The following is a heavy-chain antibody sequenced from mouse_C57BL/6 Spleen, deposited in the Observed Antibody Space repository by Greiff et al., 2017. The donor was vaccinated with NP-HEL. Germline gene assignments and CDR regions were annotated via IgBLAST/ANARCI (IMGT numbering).Heavy chain of an antibody. CDR1: GYAFSSYW. J-gene: IGHJ2*01. CDR3: ARSYYYGSSDY. D-gene: IGHD1-1*01. V-gene: IGHV1-80*01. Sequence: SGAELVKPGASVKISCKASGYAFSSYWMNWVKQRPGKGLEWIGQIYPGDGDTNYNGKFKGKATLTADKSSSTAYMQLSSLTSEDSAVYFCARSYYYGSSDYWGQGTTLTVSS. CDR2: IYPGDGDT.